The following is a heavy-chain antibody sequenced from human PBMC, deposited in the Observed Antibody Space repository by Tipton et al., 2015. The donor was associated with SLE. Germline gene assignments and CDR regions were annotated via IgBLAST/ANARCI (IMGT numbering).Heavy chain of an antibody. CDR2: IIPIFGTA. CDR3: ARDRLRYLTAADYFDY. CDR1: GGTFSTYA. J-gene: IGHJ4*02. V-gene: IGHV1-69*05. Sequence: QSGPEVKKPGSSVKVSCKASGGTFSTYAISWMRQAPGQGLEWMGRIIPIFGTANYAQKFQGRVTMTRDTSTSIVYMELRSLRSDDTAVYYCARDRLRYLTAADYFDYWGQGTLVTVSS. D-gene: IGHD3-9*01.